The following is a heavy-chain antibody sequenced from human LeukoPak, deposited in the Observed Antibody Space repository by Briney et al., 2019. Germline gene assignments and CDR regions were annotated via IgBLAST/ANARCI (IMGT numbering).Heavy chain of an antibody. J-gene: IGHJ4*02. CDR1: GGPISSSSYY. D-gene: IGHD3-9*01. CDR3: ARSRYYDILSY. V-gene: IGHV4-39*01. CDR2: IYYSGST. Sequence: PSETLSLTCTVSGGPISSSSYYWGWIRQPPGKGLEWIGSIYYSGSTYYNPSLKSRVTISVDTSKNQFSLKLSSVTAADTAVYYCARSRYYDILSYWGQGTLVTVSS.